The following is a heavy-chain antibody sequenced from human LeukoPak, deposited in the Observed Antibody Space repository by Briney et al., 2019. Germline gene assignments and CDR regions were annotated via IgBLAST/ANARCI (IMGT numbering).Heavy chain of an antibody. Sequence: ASVKVSCKASGYTFTSYDVNWVRQATGQGLEWMGWMNPNSGNTGYAQKFQGRVTMTRNTSISTAYMELSSLRSEDTAVYYCARKEYYYDSSGYPTGYNWFDPWGQGTLVTVSS. CDR2: MNPNSGNT. CDR1: GYTFTSYD. J-gene: IGHJ5*02. D-gene: IGHD3-22*01. CDR3: ARKEYYYDSSGYPTGYNWFDP. V-gene: IGHV1-8*01.